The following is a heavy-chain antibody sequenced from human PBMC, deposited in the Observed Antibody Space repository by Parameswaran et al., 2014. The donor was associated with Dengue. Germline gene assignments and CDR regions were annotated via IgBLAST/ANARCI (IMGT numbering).Heavy chain of an antibody. V-gene: IGHV1-2*02. J-gene: IGHJ3*02. D-gene: IGHD4-17*01. CDR3: AKVGADTVTTFRLDAFDI. CDR2: INPNSGGT. Sequence: WVRQAPGQGLEWMGWINPNSGGTNYAQKFQGRVTMTRDTSISTAYMELSRLRSDDTAVYYCAKVGADTVTTFRLDAFDIWGQGTLVTVSS.